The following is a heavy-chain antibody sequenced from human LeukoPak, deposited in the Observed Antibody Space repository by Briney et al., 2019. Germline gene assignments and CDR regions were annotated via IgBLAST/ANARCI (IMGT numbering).Heavy chain of an antibody. CDR1: GFNFNTYT. CDR2: IRHSDGRT. J-gene: IGHJ4*02. Sequence: TGESLRLSCDASGFNFNTYTMYWVRQAPGQGLEWVSGIRHSDGRTYYADSVKGRFTISRDNSKNTLYLQMNSLIAEDTAVYYCAKSGYNRFDYWGQGTRVTVSS. V-gene: IGHV3-23*01. CDR3: AKSGYNRFDY. D-gene: IGHD5-24*01.